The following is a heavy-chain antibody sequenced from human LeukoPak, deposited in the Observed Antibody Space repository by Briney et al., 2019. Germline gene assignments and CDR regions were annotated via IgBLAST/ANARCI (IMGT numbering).Heavy chain of an antibody. V-gene: IGHV3-23*01. Sequence: PGGSLRLSCAASGFTFSSYAMSWVRQAPGKGLEWVSAISGSGSSTYYADSVKGRFTIARDNSKNTLYLQRNSLRAEDTAVYYGATDSSGWTFDYWGQGTLVSVSS. CDR3: ATDSSGWTFDY. D-gene: IGHD6-19*01. J-gene: IGHJ4*02. CDR1: GFTFSSYA. CDR2: ISGSGSST.